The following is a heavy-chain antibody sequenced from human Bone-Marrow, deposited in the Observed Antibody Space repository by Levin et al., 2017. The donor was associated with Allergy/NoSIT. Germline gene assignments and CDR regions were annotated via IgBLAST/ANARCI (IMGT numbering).Heavy chain of an antibody. CDR2: IDWDDDK. D-gene: IGHD2-2*01. CDR1: GFSLSTSGMR. CDR3: TRTTRGYCSSAIGPPVGAYYYYMDV. J-gene: IGHJ6*03. V-gene: IGHV2-70*04. Sequence: SGPTLVKPTQTLTLTCTFSGFSLSTSGMRVSWIRQPPGKALEWLARIDWDDDKFYSTSLRTRLTISKDTSKNQVVLTVTNVIPVCTDTYYDTRTTRGYCSSAIGPPVGAYYYYMDVWGKGTTVTVSS.